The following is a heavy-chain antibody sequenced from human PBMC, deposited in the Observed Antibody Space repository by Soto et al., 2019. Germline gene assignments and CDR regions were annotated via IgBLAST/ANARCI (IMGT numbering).Heavy chain of an antibody. J-gene: IGHJ5*02. V-gene: IGHV1-3*01. CDR2: INAGNGNT. D-gene: IGHD2-2*01. CDR1: GYTFTSYA. Sequence: ASVKVSCKASGYTFTSYAMHWVRQAPGQRLEWMGWINAGNGNTKYSQKFQGRVTITRDTSASTAYMELSSLRSEDTAVYYCARDLGYCSSTSCSENWFDPWGQGTLVTVSS. CDR3: ARDLGYCSSTSCSENWFDP.